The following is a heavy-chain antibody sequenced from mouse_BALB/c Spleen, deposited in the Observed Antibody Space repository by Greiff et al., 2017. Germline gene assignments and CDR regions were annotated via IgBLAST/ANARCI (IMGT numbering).Heavy chain of an antibody. V-gene: IGHV3-2*02. CDR2: ISYSGST. CDR3: ARAATGVFAY. J-gene: IGHJ3*01. D-gene: IGHD1-2*01. Sequence: EVKLMESGPGLVKPSQSLSLTCTVTGFSITSYYVWYWLRQSPGNKLEWMGYISYSGSTSYNPSLKSRITITRDTSKNQFFLQLNSVTTEDTATYDCARAATGVFAYWGQGTLVTVSA. CDR1: GFSITSYYV.